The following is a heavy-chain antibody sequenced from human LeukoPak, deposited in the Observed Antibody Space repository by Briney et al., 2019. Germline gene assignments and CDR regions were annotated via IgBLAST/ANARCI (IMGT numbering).Heavy chain of an antibody. J-gene: IGHJ4*02. V-gene: IGHV3-23*01. CDR1: GFTFSSYD. CDR2: ISGSGGST. CDR3: AKGNGSGHAYPFDY. D-gene: IGHD3-10*01. Sequence: PGGSLTLSCAAPGFTFSSYDMSWVRQAPGKGLEWVSAISGSGGSTYYADSVKRRFTISRDNSKNTLYLQMNSLRAEYTSVYYCAKGNGSGHAYPFDYWGQGTLVTVSS.